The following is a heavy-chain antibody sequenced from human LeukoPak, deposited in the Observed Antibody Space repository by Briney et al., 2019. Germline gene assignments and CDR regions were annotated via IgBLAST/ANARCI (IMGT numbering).Heavy chain of an antibody. V-gene: IGHV3-23*01. CDR1: GFTFSSYA. D-gene: IGHD6-13*01. CDR2: ISGSGGST. CDR3: ARDRHSTSWLVEY. J-gene: IGHJ4*02. Sequence: GGSLRLSCAASGFTFSSYAMTWVRQAPGKGLEWVSLISGSGGSTYYADSVKGRFTISRDNSKNTLYLQMNSLGVEDTAVYYCARDRHSTSWLVEYWGQGTLVTVSS.